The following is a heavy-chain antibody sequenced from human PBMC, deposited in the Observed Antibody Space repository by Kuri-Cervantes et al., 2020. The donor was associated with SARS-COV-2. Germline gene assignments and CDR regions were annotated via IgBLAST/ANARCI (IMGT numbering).Heavy chain of an antibody. J-gene: IGHJ4*02. CDR2: ISVSGGDT. CDR1: GFTFSSYA. D-gene: IGHD6-19*01. V-gene: IGHV3-23*01. CDR3: AKVNGILGSAWYGRAHFDY. Sequence: GESLKISCAASGFTFSSYAMAWVRQAPGKGLEWVSDISVSGGDTHYADSVRGRLTISRDNSKNTLYLQVNSLRAEDTAVYFCAKVNGILGSAWYGRAHFDYWGQGTLVTVSS.